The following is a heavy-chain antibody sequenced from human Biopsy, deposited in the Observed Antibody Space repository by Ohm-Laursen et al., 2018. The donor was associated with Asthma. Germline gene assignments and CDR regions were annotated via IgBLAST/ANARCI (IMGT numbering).Heavy chain of an antibody. CDR1: GYTFIHYA. J-gene: IGHJ3*02. V-gene: IGHV1-3*01. CDR2: INAGNGNT. Sequence: GATVKISCKASGYTFIHYAIHWVRQAPGQRLEWMGWINAGNGNTKYSQKFQGRATIARNTSASTAYMDLRSLRSEDTAVYYCARTYYDFLTGQVNDVFAIWGQGTMATVSS. D-gene: IGHD3-9*01. CDR3: ARTYYDFLTGQVNDVFAI.